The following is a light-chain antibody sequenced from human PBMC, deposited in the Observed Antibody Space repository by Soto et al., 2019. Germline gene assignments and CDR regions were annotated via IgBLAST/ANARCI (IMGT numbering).Light chain of an antibody. V-gene: IGKV3-15*01. CDR2: GAS. CDR1: QSVSNN. Sequence: EIVTTQSPATLSVSPGERATLSCRASQSVSNNLAWYQQKPGQAPRLLIYGASTRATGIPARFSGSGSGTKFTLTISSLQSEDFAVYYCQQYIDWPVTFGQGTKVDIK. J-gene: IGKJ1*01. CDR3: QQYIDWPVT.